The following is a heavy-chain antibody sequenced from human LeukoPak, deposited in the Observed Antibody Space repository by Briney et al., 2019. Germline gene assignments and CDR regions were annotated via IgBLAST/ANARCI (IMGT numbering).Heavy chain of an antibody. CDR1: GXSISSYY. D-gene: IGHD2-2*01. V-gene: IGHV4-59*08. J-gene: IGHJ3*02. CDR3: ARLGSTFDI. Sequence: SETLSPTCTVSGXSISSYYWTWIRQPPGKGLEWIGYIFYSGGSNYNPSLKSRVTISVDTSKNHFSLKLSSVTAADTAVYYCARLGSTFDIWGQGTMVTVSS. CDR2: IFYSGGS.